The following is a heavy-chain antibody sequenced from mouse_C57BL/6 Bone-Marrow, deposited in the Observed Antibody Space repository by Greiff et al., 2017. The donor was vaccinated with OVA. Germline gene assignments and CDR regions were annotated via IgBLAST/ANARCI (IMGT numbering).Heavy chain of an antibody. CDR3: AREVAKRYFDV. Sequence: VKLQESDAELVKPGASVKISCKVSGYTFTDHTIHWMKQRPEQGLEWIGYIYPRDGSTKYNEKFKGKATLTADKSSTTAYMQLNSLTSEDSAVYFCAREVAKRYFDVWGTGTTVTVSS. CDR2: IYPRDGST. J-gene: IGHJ1*03. D-gene: IGHD1-1*01. V-gene: IGHV1-78*01. CDR1: GYTFTDHT.